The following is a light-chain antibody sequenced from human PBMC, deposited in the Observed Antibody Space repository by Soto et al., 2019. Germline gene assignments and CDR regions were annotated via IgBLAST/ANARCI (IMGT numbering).Light chain of an antibody. Sequence: QAVVTQEPSLTVSPGGTVTLTCAPSTGAVTSGYYPNWFQQKPGQAPRALIYTTNNRHSWTPARFSCSLLGGKAALTLSGVQPEDEAEYYCLLMYGAAWVFGGGTKLTVL. J-gene: IGLJ3*02. CDR1: TGAVTSGYY. CDR2: TTN. V-gene: IGLV7-43*01. CDR3: LLMYGAAWV.